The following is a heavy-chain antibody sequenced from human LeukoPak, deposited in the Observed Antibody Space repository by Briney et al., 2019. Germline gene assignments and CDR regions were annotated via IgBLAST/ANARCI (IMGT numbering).Heavy chain of an antibody. D-gene: IGHD5-24*01. J-gene: IGHJ4*02. V-gene: IGHV3-74*01. CDR3: ARVRYSDGSCYFDY. CDR1: GFTFSSYW. Sequence: GGSLRLSCAASGFTFSSYWMHWVRQAPGKGLVWVSRINDDGSSTNSADSVEGRFTISRDNAKNTLYLQMNSLRAEDTAVYYCARVRYSDGSCYFDYWGQGTLVTVSS. CDR2: INDDGSST.